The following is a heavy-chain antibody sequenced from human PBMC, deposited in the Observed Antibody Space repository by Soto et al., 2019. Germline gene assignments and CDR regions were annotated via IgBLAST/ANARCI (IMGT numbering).Heavy chain of an antibody. D-gene: IGHD1-1*01. CDR3: ARGRYGDY. Sequence: QVHLVQSGAEVKKPGASVKVSCKGSGYGFTTYGITWVRQAPGQGLEWMAWISAHNGNTNYAQKLQARVTVTRDTSTSTAYMELRSLRSDDTAVYYCARGRYGDYWGQEALVTVSS. CDR2: ISAHNGNT. J-gene: IGHJ4*02. V-gene: IGHV1-18*01. CDR1: GYGFTTYG.